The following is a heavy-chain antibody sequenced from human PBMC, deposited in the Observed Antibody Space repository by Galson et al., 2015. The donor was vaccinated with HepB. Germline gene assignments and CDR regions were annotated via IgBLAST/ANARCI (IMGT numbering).Heavy chain of an antibody. Sequence: SLRLSCAASGFTFSSYAMSWVRQAPGKGLEWVSAISGGGSGTFYADSVKGRFTISRDNSKNTLYLQMNSLRAEDTAVYYCASPIAAAGTPHDYWGQGTLVTVPS. CDR3: ASPIAAAGTPHDY. CDR2: ISGGGSGT. CDR1: GFTFSSYA. V-gene: IGHV3-23*01. J-gene: IGHJ4*02. D-gene: IGHD6-13*01.